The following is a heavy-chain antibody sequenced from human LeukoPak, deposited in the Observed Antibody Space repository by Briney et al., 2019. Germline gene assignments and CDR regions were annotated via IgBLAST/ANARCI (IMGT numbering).Heavy chain of an antibody. V-gene: IGHV3-9*01. J-gene: IGHJ4*02. CDR1: GFTFDDYA. Sequence: PGGSLRLSCAASGFTFDDYAMHWVRQAPGKGLEWVSGISWNSGSIGYADPVKGRFTISRDNAKNSLYLQMNSLRAEDTALYYCAKDNGIAVAGPESYWGQGTLVTVSS. CDR2: ISWNSGSI. D-gene: IGHD6-19*01. CDR3: AKDNGIAVAGPESY.